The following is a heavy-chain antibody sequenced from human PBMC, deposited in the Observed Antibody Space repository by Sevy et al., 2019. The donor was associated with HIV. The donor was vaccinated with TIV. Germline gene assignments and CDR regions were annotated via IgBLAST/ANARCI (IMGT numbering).Heavy chain of an antibody. D-gene: IGHD3-10*01. Sequence: ASVKVSCKASGYTFSDYGISWVRQAPGQGLEWMGWISAYKGYAKYPQRLQGRVTMTTYTSTSTAYMEGTSLRADDTAVYYCARAGAITPLFFDFWGQGTLVTVSS. CDR2: ISAYKGYA. J-gene: IGHJ4*02. CDR1: GYTFSDYG. CDR3: ARAGAITPLFFDF. V-gene: IGHV1-18*04.